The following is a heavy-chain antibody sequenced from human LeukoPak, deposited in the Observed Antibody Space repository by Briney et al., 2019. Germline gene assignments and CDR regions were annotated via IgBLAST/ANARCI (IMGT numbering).Heavy chain of an antibody. J-gene: IGHJ4*02. V-gene: IGHV4-59*08. Sequence: PSETLSLTCTVSGGSISSYYWSWIRQPPGKGLEWIGYIYYSGSTNYNPSLKSRVTISVDTSKNQFSLKLSSVTAADTAVYYCARQSGATISPKYNYWGQGTLVTVSS. D-gene: IGHD1-26*01. CDR2: IYYSGST. CDR1: GGSISSYY. CDR3: ARQSGATISPKYNY.